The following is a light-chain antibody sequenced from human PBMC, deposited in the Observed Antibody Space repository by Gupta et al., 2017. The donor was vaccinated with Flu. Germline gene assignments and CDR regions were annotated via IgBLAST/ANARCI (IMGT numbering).Light chain of an antibody. V-gene: IGKV1-5*03. CDR3: QQYRSYPWT. Sequence: GDRVTITCRASQSSDSWLAWYQQKPGKAPKLLIYKASNLESGVPSRFSGSGSGTEFTLTNSSLQPDDFATYYCQQYRSYPWTFGQGTTVEIQ. CDR2: KAS. J-gene: IGKJ1*01. CDR1: QSSDSW.